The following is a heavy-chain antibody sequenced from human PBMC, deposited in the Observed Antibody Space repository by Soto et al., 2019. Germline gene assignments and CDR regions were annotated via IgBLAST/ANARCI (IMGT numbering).Heavy chain of an antibody. CDR1: GFTFSGSA. D-gene: IGHD1-26*01. Sequence: EVQLVESGGGLVQPGGSLKLSCAASGFTFSGSAMHWVRQASGKGLEWVGRIRSKANSYATAYAAPVKGRFTISRDDSKNTAYLQMNSLKTEDTAVYYRTRWSVGATIDSWGQGTLVTVSS. V-gene: IGHV3-73*01. J-gene: IGHJ4*02. CDR2: IRSKANSYAT. CDR3: TRWSVGATIDS.